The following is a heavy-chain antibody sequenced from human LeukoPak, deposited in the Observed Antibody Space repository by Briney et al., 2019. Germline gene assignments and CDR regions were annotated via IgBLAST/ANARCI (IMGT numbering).Heavy chain of an antibody. CDR3: AREGCSSTSCYPRPYYYYYYMDV. CDR1: GFTFSSYG. J-gene: IGHJ6*03. V-gene: IGHV3-48*04. CDR2: ISSIGSTI. Sequence: GGSLRLSCAASGFTFSSYGMHWVRQAPGKGLEWVSYISSIGSTIYYADSVKGRFTISRDNAKNSLYLQMNSLRAEDTAVYYCAREGCSSTSCYPRPYYYYYYMDVWGKGTTVTVSS. D-gene: IGHD2-2*01.